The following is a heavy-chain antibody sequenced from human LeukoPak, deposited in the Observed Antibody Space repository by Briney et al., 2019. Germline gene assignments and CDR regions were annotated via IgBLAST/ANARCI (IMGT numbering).Heavy chain of an antibody. J-gene: IGHJ6*02. V-gene: IGHV4-59*01. D-gene: IGHD6-13*01. CDR2: IYYSGST. Sequence: PSETLSLTCTVSGGSITNYYWSWIRQPPGKGLEWIGYIYYSGSTNYNPSLKSRVTISEDTSKNQFSLRLSSVTAADTAVYYCARVTPIAAPGTTPLSGYYYYYGMDVWGQGTTVTVSS. CDR3: ARVTPIAAPGTTPLSGYYYYYGMDV. CDR1: GGSITNYY.